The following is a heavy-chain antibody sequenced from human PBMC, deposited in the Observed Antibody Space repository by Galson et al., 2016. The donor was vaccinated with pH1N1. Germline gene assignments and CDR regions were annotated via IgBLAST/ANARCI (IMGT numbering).Heavy chain of an antibody. D-gene: IGHD2-15*01. V-gene: IGHV3-48*04. CDR2: ISSAGWAI. Sequence: SLRLSCAASGFTFRSYSMNWVRQAPGKGLEWVSYISSAGWAIHYADSVKGRFTISRDNAKNSLYLQMNSLRAEDTAVYYCARDLTRRGSLPGYFFDSWGQGTLVAVSS. J-gene: IGHJ4*02. CDR3: ARDLTRRGSLPGYFFDS. CDR1: GFTFRSYS.